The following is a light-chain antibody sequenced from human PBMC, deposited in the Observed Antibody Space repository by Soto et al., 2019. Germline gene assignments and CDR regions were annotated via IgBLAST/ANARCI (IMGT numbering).Light chain of an antibody. J-gene: IGLJ1*01. CDR3: SSYTSSNTLYV. CDR2: DVS. V-gene: IGLV2-14*01. CDR1: TSDVGDYNL. Sequence: QSVLTQPASASGSPGQSIAISCTGTTSDVGDYNLVSWYQQHPGKAPKLMIYDVSNRPSGISDRFSASKSGNTASLTISGLQAEDEADYYCSSYTSSNTLYVFGTGTKLTVL.